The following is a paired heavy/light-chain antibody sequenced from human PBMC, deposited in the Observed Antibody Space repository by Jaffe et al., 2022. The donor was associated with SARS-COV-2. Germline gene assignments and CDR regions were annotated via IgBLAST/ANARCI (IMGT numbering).Light chain of an antibody. CDR1: SLRNYY. J-gene: IGLJ2*01. CDR3: NSRDNGVHVA. CDR2: GKN. Sequence: SSELTQDPAVSVALGQTVRITCQGDSLRNYYASWYQQKPGQAPVLVIYGKNNRPSGIPDRFSASSSGNTASLTITGAQAEDEADYYCNSRDNGVHVAFGGGTKLTVL. V-gene: IGLV3-19*01.
Heavy chain of an antibody. CDR1: GGSISSNTYY. CDR3: ARRVLATAGLSIWFDP. J-gene: IGHJ5*02. Sequence: QLQLQESGPGLVKPSETLSLTCTVSGGSISSNTYYWGWLRQPPGKGLEWIGNINYRGSSYYNPSLKSRVNISVETSKDQFSLKLSSVTAADTAVYFCARRVLATAGLSIWFDPWGQGSLVTVSS. CDR2: INYRGSS. D-gene: IGHD6-13*01. V-gene: IGHV4-39*01.